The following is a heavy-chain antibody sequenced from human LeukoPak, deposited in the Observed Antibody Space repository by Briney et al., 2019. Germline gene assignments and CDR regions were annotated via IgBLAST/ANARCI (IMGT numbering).Heavy chain of an antibody. CDR3: AKGLRYSYGLDY. CDR2: ISWEGGST. CDR1: GFTFDDYA. Sequence: QPGGSLRLSCAASGFTFDDYAMHWVRQAPGKGLEWVSLISWEGGSTYYADSVKGRFTISRDNSKNSLYLQMNSLRAEDTALYYCAKGLRYSYGLDYWGQGTLVTVSS. V-gene: IGHV3-43D*04. J-gene: IGHJ4*02. D-gene: IGHD5-18*01.